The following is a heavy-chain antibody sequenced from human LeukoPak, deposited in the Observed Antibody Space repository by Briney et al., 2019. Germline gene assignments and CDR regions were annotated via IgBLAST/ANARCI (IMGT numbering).Heavy chain of an antibody. J-gene: IGHJ3*02. V-gene: IGHV1-69*13. CDR1: GGTFSSYA. D-gene: IGHD6-19*01. CDR3: ARGESSGWYGDDAFDI. CDR2: IIPIFGTA. Sequence: SVTVSCKASGGTFSSYAISWVRQAPGQGLEWMGGIIPIFGTANYAQKFQGRVTITADESTSTAYMELSSLRSEDTAVYYCARGESSGWYGDDAFDIWGQGTMVTVSS.